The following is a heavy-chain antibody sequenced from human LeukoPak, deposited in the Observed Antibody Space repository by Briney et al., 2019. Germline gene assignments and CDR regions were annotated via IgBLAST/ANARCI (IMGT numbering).Heavy chain of an antibody. V-gene: IGHV3-30*18. Sequence: GGSLRLSCAASGFTFSSYGMHWVSQAPGKGLEWVAILSSDGSNKFYAESVKGRFTISRDSSKSSLYLQMDSLKPEDTAVYYCAKSGGTCGSDCYQDHWGQGTLVTVSS. D-gene: IGHD2-21*02. CDR3: AKSGGTCGSDCYQDH. J-gene: IGHJ4*02. CDR2: LSSDGSNK. CDR1: GFTFSSYG.